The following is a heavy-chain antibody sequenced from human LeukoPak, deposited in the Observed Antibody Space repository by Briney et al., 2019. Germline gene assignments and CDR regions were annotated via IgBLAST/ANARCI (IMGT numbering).Heavy chain of an antibody. V-gene: IGHV4-59*12. D-gene: IGHD2-2*01. CDR3: AREDCSSTSCYGCYDAFDI. CDR2: IYYSGST. J-gene: IGHJ3*02. Sequence: SETLSLTCTVSGGSISSYYWSWIRQPPGKGLEWIGYIYYSGSTNYNPSLKSRVTISVDTSKNQFSLKLSSVTAADTAVYYCAREDCSSTSCYGCYDAFDIWGQGTMVTVSS. CDR1: GGSISSYY.